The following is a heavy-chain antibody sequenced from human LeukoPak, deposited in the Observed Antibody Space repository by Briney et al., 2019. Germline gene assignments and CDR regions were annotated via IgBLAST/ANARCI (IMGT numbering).Heavy chain of an antibody. CDR2: ISYDGGNK. J-gene: IGHJ4*02. D-gene: IGHD6-13*01. Sequence: AGGSLRLSCAASGFTFSSYGMHWVRQAPGKGLEWVAVISYDGGNKYYADSVKGRFTISRDNSKNTLYLQMNSLRAEDTAVYYCAKGSSSWPLDYWGQGTLVTVSS. CDR3: AKGSSSWPLDY. CDR1: GFTFSSYG. V-gene: IGHV3-30*18.